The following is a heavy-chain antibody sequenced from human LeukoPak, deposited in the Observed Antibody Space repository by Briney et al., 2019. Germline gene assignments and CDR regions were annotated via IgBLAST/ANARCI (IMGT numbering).Heavy chain of an antibody. CDR3: ARVRDSSGYYQGSFDV. D-gene: IGHD3-22*01. CDR1: NFSISSNY. J-gene: IGHJ3*01. Sequence: PAETLSLTRAVSNFSISSNYLSWIRQPAGKRLEWIGRIYNSGSTNYNASLERRLIMSVDASTNQFSLRLTSVTAADTAIYYSARVRDSSGYYQGSFDVWGQGTMVTVSS. CDR2: IYNSGST. V-gene: IGHV4-4*07.